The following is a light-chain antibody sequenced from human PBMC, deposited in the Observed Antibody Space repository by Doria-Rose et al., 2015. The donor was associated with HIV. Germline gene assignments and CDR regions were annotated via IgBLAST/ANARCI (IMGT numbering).Light chain of an antibody. CDR2: DGS. J-gene: IGKJ1*01. Sequence: TQSPGTLSLSPGERATLSCRASQSFSSIYLAWYQQKPGQAPSLLIYDGSTRATGIPDRFSASGSGTDFTLTISRLEPEDFALYYCHQYGTSWTFGQGTKVEI. CDR3: HQYGTSWT. CDR1: QSFSSIY. V-gene: IGKV3-20*01.